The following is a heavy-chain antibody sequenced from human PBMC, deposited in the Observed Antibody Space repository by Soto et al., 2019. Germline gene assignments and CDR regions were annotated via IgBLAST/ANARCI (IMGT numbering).Heavy chain of an antibody. CDR1: GYTFTSYG. Sequence: QVQLVQSGAEVKKPGAPVKVSCKASGYTFTSYGISWVRQAPGQGLEWMGWISAYNGNTNYAEKLQGRVTMTTDTTTSTAYMEMRRLRYADTSVYSCAGSHGDEAGYWGQGTLVIVSS. J-gene: IGHJ4*02. CDR3: AGSHGDEAGY. V-gene: IGHV1-18*01. D-gene: IGHD4-17*01. CDR2: ISAYNGNT.